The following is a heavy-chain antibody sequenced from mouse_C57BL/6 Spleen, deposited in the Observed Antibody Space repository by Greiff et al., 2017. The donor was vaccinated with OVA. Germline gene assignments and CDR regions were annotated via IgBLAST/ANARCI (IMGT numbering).Heavy chain of an antibody. CDR1: GYTFTDYY. V-gene: IGHV1-19*01. D-gene: IGHD1-1*01. Sequence: VQLQQSGPVLVKPGASVKMSCKASGYTFTDYYMNWVKQSHGKSLEWIGVINPYNGGTSYNQKFKGKATLTVDKSSSTAYMELNSLTSEDSAVYYWAWIYYYGSSWYFDVWGTGTTVTVSS. CDR3: AWIYYYGSSWYFDV. J-gene: IGHJ1*03. CDR2: INPYNGGT.